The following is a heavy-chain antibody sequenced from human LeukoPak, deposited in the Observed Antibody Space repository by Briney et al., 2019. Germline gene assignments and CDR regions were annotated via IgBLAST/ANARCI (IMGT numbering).Heavy chain of an antibody. CDR3: AIAEAHYYGAGNYYFTRGALDI. V-gene: IGHV1-18*01. D-gene: IGHD3-10*01. CDR1: GYTFISYG. Sequence: GASVKVSCKASGYTFISYGISWVRQAPGQGLEWMGWISAYNGNPKSAQNVQDRVTMTTDTSTSTAYMEVRSLRSDDTAMYYCAIAEAHYYGAGNYYFTRGALDIWGQGTMVTVSS. CDR2: ISAYNGNP. J-gene: IGHJ3*02.